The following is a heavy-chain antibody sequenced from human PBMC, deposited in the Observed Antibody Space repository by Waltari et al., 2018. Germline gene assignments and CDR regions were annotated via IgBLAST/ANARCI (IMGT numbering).Heavy chain of an antibody. CDR1: GFTFSSYA. D-gene: IGHD3-9*01. CDR3: ATGDILTGYYSYWYFDL. V-gene: IGHV3-23*01. CDR2: ISGSGGST. Sequence: EVQLLESGGGLVQPGGSLRLSCAASGFTFSSYAMSWVRQAPGKGLEWVSAISGSGGSTYYADSVKGRFTISRDNSKNTLYLQMNSLRAEDTAGYYCATGDILTGYYSYWYFDLWGRGTLVTVSS. J-gene: IGHJ2*01.